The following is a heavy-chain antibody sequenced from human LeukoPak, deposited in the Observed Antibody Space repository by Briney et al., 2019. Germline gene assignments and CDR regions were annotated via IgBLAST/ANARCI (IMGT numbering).Heavy chain of an antibody. D-gene: IGHD5-12*01. CDR3: ARENSGYDSDY. V-gene: IGHV3-21*01. J-gene: IGHJ4*02. Sequence: GGSLRLSCAASGFTFSSYSMNWVRQAPGKGLEWVSSISSSSSYIYYADSVKGRFTIFRDNAKNSLYLQVNSLRAEDTAVYYCARENSGYDSDYWGQGTLVTVSS. CDR2: ISSSSSYI. CDR1: GFTFSSYS.